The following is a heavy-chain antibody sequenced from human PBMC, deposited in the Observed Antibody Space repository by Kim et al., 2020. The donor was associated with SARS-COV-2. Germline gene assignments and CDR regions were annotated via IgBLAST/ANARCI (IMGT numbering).Heavy chain of an antibody. J-gene: IGHJ6*02. CDR3: AKEDDGPHSKYGVFYYGMDV. D-gene: IGHD4-4*01. V-gene: IGHV3-30*18. CDR2: ISYDGSKK. CDR1: GFNLSTNG. Sequence: GGSLRLSCAASGFNLSTNGMHWVRQAPGKGLEWVAVISYDGSKKYYADSVEGRLTISRDNAKNTVYLQLNSLSGEDTAVYFCAKEDDGPHSKYGVFYYGMDVGGQGTSVTVSS.